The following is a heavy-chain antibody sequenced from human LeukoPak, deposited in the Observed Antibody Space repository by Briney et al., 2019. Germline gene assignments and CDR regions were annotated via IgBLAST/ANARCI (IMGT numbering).Heavy chain of an antibody. J-gene: IGHJ5*02. Sequence: GGSLRLSCAASGFTFSSYGMHWVRQAPGKGLEWVAFIRYDGSNKYYADSVKGRFTISRDNSKNTLYLQMDSLRAEDTAVYYCAKDGGYAYNWFDPWGQGTLVTVSS. CDR2: IRYDGSNK. D-gene: IGHD2-8*01. V-gene: IGHV3-30*02. CDR1: GFTFSSYG. CDR3: AKDGGYAYNWFDP.